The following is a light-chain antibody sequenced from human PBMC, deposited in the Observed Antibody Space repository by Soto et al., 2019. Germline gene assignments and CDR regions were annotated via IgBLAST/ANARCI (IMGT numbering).Light chain of an antibody. J-gene: IGKJ1*01. CDR1: ESVTSF. CDR3: PQRSDWPRT. V-gene: IGKV3-11*01. CDR2: DAS. Sequence: EIVLTQSPATLSLSPGERATLSCRASESVTSFLAWYQQKPGQAPRLLIYDASNRASGISARFSGSGSGTDFTLTISSLEPEDFAVYFCPQRSDWPRTFGQGTKVESK.